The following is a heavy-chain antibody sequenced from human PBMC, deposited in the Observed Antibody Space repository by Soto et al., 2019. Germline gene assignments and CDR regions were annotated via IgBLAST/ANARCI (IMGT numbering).Heavy chain of an antibody. J-gene: IGHJ4*02. CDR3: ARSHSFDGSIYHYYFDF. D-gene: IGHD3-10*01. V-gene: IGHV4-59*01. CDR1: GGSISTYY. Sequence: SETLSLTXTVSGGSISTYYWSWIRQPPGGTLEWIGYIYASGATTYNPSLESRVTMSVDMPNNEFSLELTSLTAADTAVYYCARSHSFDGSIYHYYFDFWGQGTLVTVSS. CDR2: IYASGAT.